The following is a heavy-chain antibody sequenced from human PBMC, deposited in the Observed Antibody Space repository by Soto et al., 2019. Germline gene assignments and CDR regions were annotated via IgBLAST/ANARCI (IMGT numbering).Heavy chain of an antibody. V-gene: IGHV3-33*01. D-gene: IGHD3-3*01. CDR2: IWYDGSNK. CDR3: ARSIFGLRYYYGMDV. J-gene: IGHJ6*02. CDR1: GFTFSSYG. Sequence: QVQLVESGGGVVQPGRSLRLSCAASGFTFSSYGMHWVRQAPGKGLEWVAVIWYDGSNKYYADSVKGRFTISRDNSKNTLYLQMNSLRDEDTAVYYCARSIFGLRYYYGMDVWGQGTTVTVSS.